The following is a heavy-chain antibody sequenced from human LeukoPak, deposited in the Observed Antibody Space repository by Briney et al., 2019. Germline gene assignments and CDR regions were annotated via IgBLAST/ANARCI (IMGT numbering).Heavy chain of an antibody. CDR3: AKVSDDHYYFDY. Sequence: GGSLRLSCAASGFTFDDYTMHWVRQAPGKGLEWVSLISWDGGSTYYADSVKGRFTISRDNSKNSLYLQMNSLRTEDTALYYCAKVSDDHYYFDYWGQGTLVTVSS. V-gene: IGHV3-43*01. D-gene: IGHD1-14*01. CDR1: GFTFDDYT. J-gene: IGHJ4*02. CDR2: ISWDGGST.